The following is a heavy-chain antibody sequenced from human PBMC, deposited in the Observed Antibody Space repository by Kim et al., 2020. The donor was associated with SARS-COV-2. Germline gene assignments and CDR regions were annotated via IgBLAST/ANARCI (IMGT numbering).Heavy chain of an antibody. Sequence: DGNNKTYADTVKGQFTISRDKSRNTLELQMNSLRAEDTAVYYGARGPRDYWGQGTLVTVSS. V-gene: IGHV3-30*01. CDR2: DGNNK. CDR3: ARGPRDY. J-gene: IGHJ4*02.